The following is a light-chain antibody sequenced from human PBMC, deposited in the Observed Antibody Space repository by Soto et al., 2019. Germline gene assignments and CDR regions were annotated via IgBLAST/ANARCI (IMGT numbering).Light chain of an antibody. Sequence: QMTQSAFSLSASVGDRVTITFRASQGIRNDLGWYQQKPGKAPKLLIYAASSLQSGVPSRFSGSGSGTDFTLTISSLQPEDFATYYCLQDYTTWTFGQGTKVDI. V-gene: IGKV1-6*01. CDR1: QGIRND. CDR2: AAS. J-gene: IGKJ1*01. CDR3: LQDYTTWT.